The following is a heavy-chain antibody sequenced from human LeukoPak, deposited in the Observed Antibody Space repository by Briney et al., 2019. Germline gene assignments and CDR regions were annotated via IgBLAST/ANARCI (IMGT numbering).Heavy chain of an antibody. J-gene: IGHJ4*02. CDR1: GGSISSYY. D-gene: IGHD6-13*01. Sequence: SETLSLTCTVSGGSISSYYWSWIRQPPGKGLEWIGCIYYSGSTNYNPSLKSRLTISVDTSKNQFSLKLTSVTAADTAVYYCSRATSSWRPFDYWGQGALVTVSS. V-gene: IGHV4-59*01. CDR3: SRATSSWRPFDY. CDR2: IYYSGST.